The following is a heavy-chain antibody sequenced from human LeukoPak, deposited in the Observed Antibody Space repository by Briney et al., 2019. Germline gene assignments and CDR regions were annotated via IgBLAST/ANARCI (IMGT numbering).Heavy chain of an antibody. J-gene: IGHJ4*02. D-gene: IGHD3-10*01. CDR1: GFTFSNYG. CDR3: ATSEYGSGSWVNY. Sequence: PGGSLRLSCAGSGFTFSNYGMSWVRHAPGKGLQWVSGISGSGGERYYTESVKGRFTISRDNSKNTLYLQMNSLRAEDTAVYYCATSEYGSGSWVNYWGQGTLVTVSS. V-gene: IGHV3-23*01. CDR2: ISGSGGER.